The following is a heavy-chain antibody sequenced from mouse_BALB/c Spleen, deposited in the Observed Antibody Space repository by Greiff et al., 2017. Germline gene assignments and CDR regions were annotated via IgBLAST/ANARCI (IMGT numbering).Heavy chain of an antibody. CDR2: INPNNGGT. D-gene: IGHD1-1*01. J-gene: IGHJ4*01. Sequence: VQLQQSGPELVKPGASVKISCKTSGYTFTEYTMHWVKQSHGKSLEWIGGINPNNGGTSYNQKFKGKATLTVDKSSSTAYMELRSLTSEDSAVYYCARGALITTVVEGRAMDYWGQGTSVTVSS. V-gene: IGHV1-18*01. CDR3: ARGALITTVVEGRAMDY. CDR1: GYTFTEYT.